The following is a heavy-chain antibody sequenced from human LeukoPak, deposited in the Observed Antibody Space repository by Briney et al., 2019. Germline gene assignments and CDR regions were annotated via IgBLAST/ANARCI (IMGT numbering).Heavy chain of an antibody. CDR2: IYYSGST. D-gene: IGHD6-19*01. Sequence: SETLSLTCTVSGGSISSYYWGWIRQPPGKGLEWIGSIYYSGSTYYNPSLKSRVTISVDTSKNQFSLKLSSVTAADTAVYYCARDRGSGWLHDAFDIWGQGTMVTVSS. CDR1: GGSISSYY. CDR3: ARDRGSGWLHDAFDI. V-gene: IGHV4-39*07. J-gene: IGHJ3*02.